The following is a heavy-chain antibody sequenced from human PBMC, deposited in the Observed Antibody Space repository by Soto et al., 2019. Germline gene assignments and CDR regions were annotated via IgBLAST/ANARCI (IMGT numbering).Heavy chain of an antibody. CDR2: VSASGLNT. D-gene: IGHD6-19*01. J-gene: IGHJ4*02. CDR1: GFTFSTYA. Sequence: PGGSLRLSCAASGFTFSTYAMAWVRQAPGKGLEWVSGVSASGLNTDYADPVKGRFYISRDNSKNTVSLHMNSLRAEDTALYYCAKAVSGWSRVDFDSWGQGTLVTVSS. CDR3: AKAVSGWSRVDFDS. V-gene: IGHV3-23*01.